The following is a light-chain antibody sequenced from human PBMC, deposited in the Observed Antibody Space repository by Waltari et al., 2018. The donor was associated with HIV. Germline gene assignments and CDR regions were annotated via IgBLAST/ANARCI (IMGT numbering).Light chain of an antibody. V-gene: IGLV2-14*01. CDR3: SSYVNSDTLV. CDR1: RSDIGCYKL. Sequence: QSALTQPASVSGSPGPSITISCTGTRSDIGCYKLVSWYRPHPGAAPQLMIYGVATRPLGVSVRFSGSKSGNTASLTISTLQPEDEADYYCSSYVNSDTLVFGGGTKLTVL. CDR2: GVA. J-gene: IGLJ3*02.